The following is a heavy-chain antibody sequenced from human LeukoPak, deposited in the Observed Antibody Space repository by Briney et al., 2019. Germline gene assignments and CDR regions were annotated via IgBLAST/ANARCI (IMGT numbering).Heavy chain of an antibody. D-gene: IGHD1-26*01. Sequence: SQTLSLTCTVSGGSISSGGYYWSWIRQHPGKGLEWIGYIYYSGSTYYNPSLKSRVTISVDTSKNQFSLKLSSVTAADTAVYYCARDPYTGSPTPSLDYWGQGTLVTVSS. J-gene: IGHJ4*02. CDR1: GGSISSGGYY. CDR2: IYYSGST. V-gene: IGHV4-31*03. CDR3: ARDPYTGSPTPSLDY.